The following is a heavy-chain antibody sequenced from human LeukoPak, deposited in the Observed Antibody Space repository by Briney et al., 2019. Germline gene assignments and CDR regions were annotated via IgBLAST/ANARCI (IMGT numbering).Heavy chain of an antibody. CDR1: GFPFSSYA. CDR2: ISYDGSNK. V-gene: IGHV3-30*18. D-gene: IGHD6-19*01. J-gene: IGHJ4*02. CDR3: AKGMGKAVAGDY. Sequence: GGSLRLSCGASGFPFSSYAMRWVRQAPGKGLEGVAVISYDGSNKYYADSVKGRFTISRDNSKNTLYLQMNSLRAEDTAVYYCAKGMGKAVAGDYWGQGTLVTVSS.